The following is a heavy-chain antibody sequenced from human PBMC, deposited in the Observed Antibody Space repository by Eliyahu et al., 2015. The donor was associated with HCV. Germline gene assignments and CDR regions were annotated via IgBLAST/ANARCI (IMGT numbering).Heavy chain of an antibody. CDR1: GXSXSSSXYX. D-gene: IGHD6-6*01. Sequence: QLQLQESGPGLVKRSETLSLTCTVSGXSXSSSXYXXGWIRQPPGKGLEWIGSIYYSGSTYYNPSLKSRVTISVDTSKNQFSLKLSSVTAADTAVYYCARVDSSSSSLPFDYWGQGTLVTVSS. J-gene: IGHJ4*02. CDR3: ARVDSSSSSLPFDY. V-gene: IGHV4-39*07. CDR2: IYYSGST.